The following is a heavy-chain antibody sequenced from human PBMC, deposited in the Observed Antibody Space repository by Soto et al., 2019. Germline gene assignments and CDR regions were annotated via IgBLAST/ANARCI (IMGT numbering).Heavy chain of an antibody. Sequence: QTLSVTCAISGDSVSINSAAWNWIRQSPSRGLEWLGRTYYRSKWYNDYAVSVKSRITITPDTSKNQFSLQLNSVTPEDTAVYYCARDGLTGTTWEVNWFDPWGQGTLVTVSS. CDR2: TYYRSKWYN. V-gene: IGHV6-1*01. CDR3: ARDGLTGTTWEVNWFDP. CDR1: GDSVSINSAA. D-gene: IGHD1-7*01. J-gene: IGHJ5*02.